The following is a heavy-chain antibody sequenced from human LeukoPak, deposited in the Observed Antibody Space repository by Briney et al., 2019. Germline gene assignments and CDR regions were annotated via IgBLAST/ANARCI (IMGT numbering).Heavy chain of an antibody. D-gene: IGHD4-17*01. CDR1: GYTFTSYG. CDR2: ISAYNGNT. Sequence: ASVKVSCKASGYTFTSYGISWVRQAPGQGLEWMGWISAYNGNTNYAQKLQGRVTMTTDTSTSTAYMELRSLRSDDTAVYYCASVVYGDYDRWFDPWGQGTLVTVSS. CDR3: ASVVYGDYDRWFDP. J-gene: IGHJ5*02. V-gene: IGHV1-18*01.